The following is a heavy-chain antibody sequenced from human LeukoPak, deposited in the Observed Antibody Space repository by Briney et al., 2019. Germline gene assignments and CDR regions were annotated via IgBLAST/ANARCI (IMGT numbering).Heavy chain of an antibody. CDR2: ISYHGSNK. J-gene: IGHJ4*02. V-gene: IGHV3-30*18. D-gene: IGHD6-19*01. CDR1: GFTFRSYG. Sequence: GVSLRLSCAASGFTFRSYGMHWVRQARGKGLEWVAVISYHGSNKYYADSVKGRFTISRDNSKNTLYLQMNSLRAEDTAMYYCAKGHSSGWYYFDYWGQGTLVTVSS. CDR3: AKGHSSGWYYFDY.